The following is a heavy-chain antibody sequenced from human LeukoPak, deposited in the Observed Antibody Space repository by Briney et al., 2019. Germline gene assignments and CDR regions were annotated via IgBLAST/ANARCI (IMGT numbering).Heavy chain of an antibody. Sequence: ASVKVSCKASGYTFTGYYIHWVRQAPGQWLEWMGWINPNSGDTNYAQKFQGRVTMTRDTSITTAYMELRSLISDDTAVYYCATGELHSSSWYSQLDYWGQGTLVTVSS. D-gene: IGHD6-13*01. CDR3: ATGELHSSSWYSQLDY. CDR1: GYTFTGYY. V-gene: IGHV1-2*02. CDR2: INPNSGDT. J-gene: IGHJ4*02.